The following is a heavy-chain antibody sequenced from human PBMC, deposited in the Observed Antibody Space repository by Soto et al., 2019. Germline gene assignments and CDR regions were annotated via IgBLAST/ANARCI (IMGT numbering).Heavy chain of an antibody. Sequence: GGSLRLSCAASGFTFSSYAMSWVRQAPGEGLEWVSTMSGSGGYTYYADSVEGRFAISRDNSKNTLYLQMADLRAEDTAVYYCATFRFCTSTSCYGREGGFWGQGTLVTVSS. V-gene: IGHV3-23*01. J-gene: IGHJ4*02. CDR3: ATFRFCTSTSCYGREGGF. CDR2: MSGSGGYT. D-gene: IGHD2-2*01. CDR1: GFTFSSYA.